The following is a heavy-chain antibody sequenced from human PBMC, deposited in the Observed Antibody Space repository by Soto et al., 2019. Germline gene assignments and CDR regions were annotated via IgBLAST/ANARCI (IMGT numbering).Heavy chain of an antibody. CDR2: MNPNSGNT. V-gene: IGHV1-8*01. CDR1: GYTFTSYD. CDR3: ARGRVGDTIFGVAAMGDP. Sequence: QVQLVQSGAEVKKPGASVKVSCKASGYTFTSYDINWVRQATGQGLEWMGWMNPNSGNTGYAQKFQGRVTMTRNTSISTAYMELSSLRSEDTAVYYCARGRVGDTIFGVAAMGDPWGQGTLVTVSS. J-gene: IGHJ5*02. D-gene: IGHD3-3*01.